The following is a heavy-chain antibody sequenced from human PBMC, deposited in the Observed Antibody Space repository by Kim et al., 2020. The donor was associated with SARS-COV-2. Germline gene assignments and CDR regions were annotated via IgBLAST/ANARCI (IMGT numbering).Heavy chain of an antibody. Sequence: GGSLRLSCAASGFTFSSYAMHWVRQAPGKGLEWVAVISYDGSNKYYADSVKGRFTISRDNSKNTLYLQMNSLRAEDTAVYYCARPYSLAYYYDSSGYYATDYWGQGTLVTVSS. D-gene: IGHD3-22*01. J-gene: IGHJ4*02. CDR3: ARPYSLAYYYDSSGYYATDY. CDR1: GFTFSSYA. V-gene: IGHV3-30*04. CDR2: ISYDGSNK.